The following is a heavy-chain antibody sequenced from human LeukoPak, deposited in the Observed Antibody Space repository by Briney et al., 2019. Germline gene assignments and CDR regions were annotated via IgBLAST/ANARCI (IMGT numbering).Heavy chain of an antibody. Sequence: GGSLRLSCAASGFTFSSYAMSWVRQAPGEGLEWVSAISGSGGSTYYADSVKGRFTISRDNSKNTLYLQMNSLRAEDTAVYYCAKDKVGIGFYYGMDVWGQGTTVTVSS. CDR1: GFTFSSYA. CDR3: AKDKVGIGFYYGMDV. V-gene: IGHV3-23*01. J-gene: IGHJ6*02. D-gene: IGHD1-26*01. CDR2: ISGSGGST.